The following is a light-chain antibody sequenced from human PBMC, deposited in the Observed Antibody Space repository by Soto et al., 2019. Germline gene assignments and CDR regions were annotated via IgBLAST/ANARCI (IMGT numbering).Light chain of an antibody. CDR1: QSVSRY. J-gene: IGKJ4*01. CDR2: GAS. Sequence: EIVLTQSPATLSLSPGDRATLSCRASQSVSRYLAWFQQKPGQTPRLLIYGASNRATGIPDRFSGSGSGTDFTLTISTLEPEDFAVYYCQQYGSSPRTFGGGTKVDSK. V-gene: IGKV3-11*01. CDR3: QQYGSSPRT.